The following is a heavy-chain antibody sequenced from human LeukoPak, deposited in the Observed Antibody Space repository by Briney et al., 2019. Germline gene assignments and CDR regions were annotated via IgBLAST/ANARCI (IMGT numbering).Heavy chain of an antibody. CDR1: GFTFSSYA. J-gene: IGHJ5*01. V-gene: IGHV3-30*09. D-gene: IGHD2-15*01. Sequence: GRSLRLSCAASGFTFSSYAMHWVRQAPGKGLEWVAWLPYDGSYNLTAASLKGRFAISKDISKNTLYLDMDSLTVEDTAVYYCAAAGLGVAHWIDSWGQGTLVIVSS. CDR2: LPYDGSYN. CDR3: AAAGLGVAHWIDS.